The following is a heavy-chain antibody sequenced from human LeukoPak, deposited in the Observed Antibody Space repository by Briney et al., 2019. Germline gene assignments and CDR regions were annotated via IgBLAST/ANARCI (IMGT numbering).Heavy chain of an antibody. Sequence: GASVTVSFKASGYTFTSYYMHWVRQAPGQGLEWMGIINPSGGSTSYAQKFQGRVTMTRNTSTSTVYMELSSLRSEDTALYYCARDLNDSWSGYYGYWGQGTLVTVSS. V-gene: IGHV1-46*03. D-gene: IGHD3-3*01. J-gene: IGHJ4*02. CDR3: ARDLNDSWSGYYGY. CDR1: GYTFTSYY. CDR2: INPSGGST.